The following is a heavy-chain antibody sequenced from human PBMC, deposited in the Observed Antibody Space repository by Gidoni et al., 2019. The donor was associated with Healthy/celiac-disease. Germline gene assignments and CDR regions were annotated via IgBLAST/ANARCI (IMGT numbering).Heavy chain of an antibody. CDR3: TTDRYSSGWSTFIPSY. CDR1: GFTFRNAW. J-gene: IGHJ4*02. D-gene: IGHD6-19*01. V-gene: IGHV3-15*01. Sequence: EVHLVESGGGLVKPGGSLRLSCAASGFTFRNAWMSWVRQAPGKGLEWVGRIKSKTDGGTTDYAAPVKGRFTISRDDSKNTLYLQMNSLKTEDTAVYYCTTDRYSSGWSTFIPSYWGQGTLVTVSS. CDR2: IKSKTDGGTT.